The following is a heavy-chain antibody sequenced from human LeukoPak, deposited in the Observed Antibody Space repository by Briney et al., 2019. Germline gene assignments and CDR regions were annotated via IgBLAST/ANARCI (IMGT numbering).Heavy chain of an antibody. CDR1: GGSISSGGYY. V-gene: IGHV4-31*03. D-gene: IGHD2-21*02. Sequence: SETLSLTCTVSGGSISSGGYYWSWIRQHPGKGLEWIGYIYYSGSTYYNPSLKSRVTISVDTSKNQFSLKLSSVTAADTAVYYCARDGPSRPLTWGQGTLVTVSS. J-gene: IGHJ4*02. CDR2: IYYSGST. CDR3: ARDGPSRPLT.